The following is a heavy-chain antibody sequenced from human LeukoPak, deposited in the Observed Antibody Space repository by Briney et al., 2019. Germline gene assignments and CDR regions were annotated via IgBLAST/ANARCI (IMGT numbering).Heavy chain of an antibody. CDR1: GFTFSSYA. V-gene: IGHV3-23*01. CDR2: ISGSGGST. D-gene: IGHD6-19*01. J-gene: IGHJ6*02. Sequence: PGGSLRLSCAASGFTFSSYAMSWVRQAPGKGLEWVSAISGSGGSTYYADSVKGRFTISRDNSKNTLYLQMNSLRAEDTAVYYCAKQGISSGWSAQYYYYGMDVWGQGTTVTVSS. CDR3: AKQGISSGWSAQYYYYGMDV.